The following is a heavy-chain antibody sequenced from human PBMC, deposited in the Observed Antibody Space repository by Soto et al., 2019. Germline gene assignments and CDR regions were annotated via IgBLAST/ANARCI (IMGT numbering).Heavy chain of an antibody. J-gene: IGHJ4*02. CDR2: IIPILGIA. V-gene: IGHV1-69*08. Sequence: QVQLVQSGAEVKKPGSSVKVSCKASGGTFSSYTISWVRQAPGQGLEWMGRIIPILGIANYAQKFQGRVTITANKSTSTAYMELSSLRSEDTAVYYCARDDYGDYTGWRLWGQGTLVTVSS. CDR1: GGTFSSYT. CDR3: ARDDYGDYTGWRL. D-gene: IGHD4-17*01.